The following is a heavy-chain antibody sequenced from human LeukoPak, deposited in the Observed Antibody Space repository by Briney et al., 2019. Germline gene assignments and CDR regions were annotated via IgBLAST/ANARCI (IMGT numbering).Heavy chain of an antibody. CDR2: IYYSGST. CDR3: ARHSRLKAAADAEYYFDY. J-gene: IGHJ4*02. CDR1: GGSISSYY. D-gene: IGHD6-13*01. V-gene: IGHV4-59*08. Sequence: SETLSLTCTVSGGSISSYYWSWIRQPPGKGLEWIGYIYYSGSTNYNPSLKSRVTISVDTSKNQFSLKLSSVTAADTAVYYCARHSRLKAAADAEYYFDYWGQGTLVTVSS.